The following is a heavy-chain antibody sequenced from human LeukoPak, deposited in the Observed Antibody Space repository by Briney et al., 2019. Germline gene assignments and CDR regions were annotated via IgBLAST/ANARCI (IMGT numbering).Heavy chain of an antibody. J-gene: IGHJ4*02. Sequence: PSETLSLTCTVSGGSISSSGYYWGWIRQPPGKGLEWIGSIYYSGSTYYNPSFKSRVTISVDTSKNQFSLKLSSVTAADTAVYYCATAPMVAAEYWGQGTLVTVSS. CDR1: GGSISSSGYY. V-gene: IGHV4-39*07. CDR2: IYYSGST. CDR3: ATAPMVAAEY. D-gene: IGHD4/OR15-4a*01.